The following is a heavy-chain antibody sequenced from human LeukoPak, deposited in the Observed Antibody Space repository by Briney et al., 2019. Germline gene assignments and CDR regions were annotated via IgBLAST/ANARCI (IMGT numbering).Heavy chain of an antibody. J-gene: IGHJ6*03. Sequence: ASVKVSCKASGYTFTSYYMHWVRQAPGQGLEWMGIINPSGGSTSYAQKFQGRVTMTRDMSTSTVYMELSSLRSEDTAVYYCARDGVLRFLEWLPTTNYYYYYMDVWGKGTTVTVSS. CDR1: GYTFTSYY. CDR2: INPSGGST. CDR3: ARDGVLRFLEWLPTTNYYYYYMDV. D-gene: IGHD3-3*01. V-gene: IGHV1-46*01.